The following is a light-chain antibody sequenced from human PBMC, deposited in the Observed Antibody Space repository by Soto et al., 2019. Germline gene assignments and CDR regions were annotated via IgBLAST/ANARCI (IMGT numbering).Light chain of an antibody. Sequence: EIVLTQSPGTLSLSPGERATLSCRASQSVSSTYLAWYQHKPGQAPRLLIYGASSRATGIPDRFSGSGSGTDFTLTISRLEPEDFAVYYCQQYGNSPLTFGGGTRWIS. J-gene: IGKJ4*01. CDR1: QSVSSTY. CDR3: QQYGNSPLT. V-gene: IGKV3-20*01. CDR2: GAS.